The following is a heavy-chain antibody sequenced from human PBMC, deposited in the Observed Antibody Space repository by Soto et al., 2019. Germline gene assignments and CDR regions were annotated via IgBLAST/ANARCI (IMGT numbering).Heavy chain of an antibody. J-gene: IGHJ6*02. Sequence: GGSLRLSCAASGFTFSSYSMNWVLQAPGKGLEWVSSISSSSSYIYYADSVKGRFTISRDNAKNSLYLQMNGLRAEDTAVYYCVGLWLAEDSYYYGMDVWGQGTTVTVSS. CDR1: GFTFSSYS. CDR3: VGLWLAEDSYYYGMDV. V-gene: IGHV3-21*01. D-gene: IGHD6-19*01. CDR2: ISSSSSYI.